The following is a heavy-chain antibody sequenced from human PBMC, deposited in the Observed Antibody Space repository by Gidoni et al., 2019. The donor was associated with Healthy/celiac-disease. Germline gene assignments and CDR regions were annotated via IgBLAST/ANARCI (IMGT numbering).Heavy chain of an antibody. V-gene: IGHV3-15*07. D-gene: IGHD3-10*01. Sequence: EVQLVESGGGLVKPGGSLRLSCAAAGLNFSNAWMNWVRQAPGKGLEWVGHIKTKTDGGTTDYAAPVKGRFTISRDDSKNTLYLQMSSLKTEDTAMYYCTAIGLRAFDIWGQGTMVTVSS. J-gene: IGHJ3*02. CDR1: GLNFSNAW. CDR2: IKTKTDGGTT. CDR3: TAIGLRAFDI.